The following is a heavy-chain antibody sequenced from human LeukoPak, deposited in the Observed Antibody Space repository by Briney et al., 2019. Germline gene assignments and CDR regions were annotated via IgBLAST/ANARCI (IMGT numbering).Heavy chain of an antibody. CDR2: MNPNSGNT. CDR3: ARDPRGNMVRGVEDWFDP. Sequence: ASVKVSCKASGYTFTSYDINWVRQATGQGLEWMGWMNPNSGNTGYAQKFQGRVTMTRNTSISTAYMELNSLRAEDTAVYYCARDPRGNMVRGVEDWFDPWGQGTLVTVSS. J-gene: IGHJ5*02. CDR1: GYTFTSYD. D-gene: IGHD3-10*01. V-gene: IGHV1-8*01.